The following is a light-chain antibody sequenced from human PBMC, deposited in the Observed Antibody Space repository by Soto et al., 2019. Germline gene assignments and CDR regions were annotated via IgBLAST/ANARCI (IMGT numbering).Light chain of an antibody. CDR3: GTWHSSLSAVV. J-gene: IGLJ2*01. CDR2: DSN. V-gene: IGLV1-51*01. CDR1: SSNIGNNY. Sequence: QSVLTQPPSVSAAPGQKVTISCSGSSSNIGNNYVSWYQQLPGTAPKLLIYDSNKRPSGIPDRFSGSKSGTSATLGITGLQTGDEADYYCGTWHSSLSAVVFGGGTKLTVL.